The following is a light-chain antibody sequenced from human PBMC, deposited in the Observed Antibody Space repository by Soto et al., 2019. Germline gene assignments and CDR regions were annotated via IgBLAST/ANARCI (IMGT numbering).Light chain of an antibody. CDR3: AVWIGSLNAVV. Sequence: QAVVTQTPSASGTPGQRVTISCSGSSSSIGDSPVDWYQQVPGAAPKLLIYSTNQRPSGVPDRFSGSKSGTSASLAISGLQAEDEAEYFCAVWIGSLNAVVFGGGTKLTVL. CDR1: SSSIGDSP. CDR2: STN. V-gene: IGLV1-44*01. J-gene: IGLJ2*01.